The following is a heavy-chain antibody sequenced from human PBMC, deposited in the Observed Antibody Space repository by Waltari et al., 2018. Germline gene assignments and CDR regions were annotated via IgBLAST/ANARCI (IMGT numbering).Heavy chain of an antibody. V-gene: IGHV4-38-2*02. CDR1: ISSINSDFY. J-gene: IGHJ4*02. CDR2: FYYDGRA. CDR3: VRSPGSSFDY. Sequence: QVQLQESGPGLVQPSETLSLTCTISISSINSDFYWGWSRQCPGKGLEWIGNFYYDGRAYYNPSLESRVIISGDKSRKEFSLVLSSVTAADTAMYYCVRSPGSSFDYWGQGILVTVSS.